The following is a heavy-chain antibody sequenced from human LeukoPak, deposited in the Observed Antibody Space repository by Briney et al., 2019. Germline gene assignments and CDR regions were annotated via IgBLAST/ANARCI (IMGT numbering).Heavy chain of an antibody. Sequence: GASVKVSCKASGYTFTSYGISWVRQAPGQGLEWMGWISAYNGNTNYAQKLQGRVTMTTDTSTSTAYMELRSLRSDDTAVYYCARIKWELQEWYYFDYWGQGTLVTVSS. D-gene: IGHD1-26*01. CDR1: GYTFTSYG. CDR3: ARIKWELQEWYYFDY. CDR2: ISAYNGNT. V-gene: IGHV1-18*01. J-gene: IGHJ4*02.